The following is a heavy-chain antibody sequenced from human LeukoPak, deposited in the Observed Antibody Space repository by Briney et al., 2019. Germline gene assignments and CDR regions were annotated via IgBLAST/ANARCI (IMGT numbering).Heavy chain of an antibody. CDR3: ARDLVVATIRGGYFDY. Sequence: SVKVSCKASGGTFSSYAISWVRQAPGQGLEWMGGIIPIFGTANYAQKFQGGVTITADESTSTAYMELSSLRSEDTAVYYCARDLVVATIRGGYFDYWGQGTLVTVSS. J-gene: IGHJ4*02. CDR1: GGTFSSYA. D-gene: IGHD5-12*01. V-gene: IGHV1-69*13. CDR2: IIPIFGTA.